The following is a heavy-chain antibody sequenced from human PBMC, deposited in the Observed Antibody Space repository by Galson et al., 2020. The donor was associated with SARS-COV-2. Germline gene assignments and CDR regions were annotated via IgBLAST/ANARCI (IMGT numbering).Heavy chain of an antibody. CDR3: ARTLSTMTAVALDV. J-gene: IGHJ3*01. D-gene: IGHD3-22*01. Sequence: ASVKVSCKTSGYTFTNYYIIWVRQAPGQGLEWMGWVSAYNGVTNYAQKLQGRVTMTTDTSTTTSYLELNNLRSDDTALYYCARTLSTMTAVALDVWGQGTMVTVSS. CDR1: GYTFTNYY. CDR2: VSAYNGVT. V-gene: IGHV1-18*01.